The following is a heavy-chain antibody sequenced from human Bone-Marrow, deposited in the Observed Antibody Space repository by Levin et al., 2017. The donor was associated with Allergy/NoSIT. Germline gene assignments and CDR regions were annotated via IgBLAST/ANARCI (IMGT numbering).Heavy chain of an antibody. CDR3: AITKVVPAAMFYYYYYMDV. CDR1: GYTFTGYY. Sequence: GESLKISCKASGYTFTGYYMHWVRQAPGQGLEWMGRINPNSGGTNYAQKFQGRVTMTRDTSISTAYMELSRLRSDDTAVYYCAITKVVPAAMFYYYYYMDVWGKGTTVTVSS. J-gene: IGHJ6*03. V-gene: IGHV1-2*06. D-gene: IGHD2-2*01. CDR2: INPNSGGT.